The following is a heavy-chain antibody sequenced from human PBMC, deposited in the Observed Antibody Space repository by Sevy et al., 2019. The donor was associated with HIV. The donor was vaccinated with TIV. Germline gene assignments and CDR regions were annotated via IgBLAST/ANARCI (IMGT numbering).Heavy chain of an antibody. CDR2: ISGSGGST. V-gene: IGHV3-23*01. D-gene: IGHD3-22*01. Sequence: GGSLRLSCAASGFTFSSYAMSWVRQAPGKGLEWVSAISGSGGSTYYADSVKGRFTISRDNSKNTLYLQMNSLRAEDTAVYYCAKGYYYDSSGYYQNYAFDIWGQGTMVTVSS. J-gene: IGHJ3*02. CDR1: GFTFSSYA. CDR3: AKGYYYDSSGYYQNYAFDI.